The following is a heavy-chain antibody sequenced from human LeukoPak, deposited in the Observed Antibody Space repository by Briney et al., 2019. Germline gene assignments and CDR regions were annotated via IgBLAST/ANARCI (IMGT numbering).Heavy chain of an antibody. CDR3: ARDGTHGHFDWLLHH. D-gene: IGHD3-9*01. Sequence: ASVKVSCKASGYTFTSYGISWVRQAPGQGLEWMGWISAYNSNTNYAQKLQGRVTMTTDTSTSTAYMELRSLRSDDTAVYYCARDGTHGHFDWLLHHWGQGTLVTVSS. CDR1: GYTFTSYG. CDR2: ISAYNSNT. J-gene: IGHJ4*02. V-gene: IGHV1-18*04.